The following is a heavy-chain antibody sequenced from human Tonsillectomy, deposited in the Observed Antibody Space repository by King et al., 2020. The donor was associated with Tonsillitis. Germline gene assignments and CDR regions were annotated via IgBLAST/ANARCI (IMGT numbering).Heavy chain of an antibody. J-gene: IGHJ4*02. D-gene: IGHD3-10*01. CDR1: GFTFSNAW. CDR3: TTDRYYDFDY. V-gene: IGHV3-15*01. Sequence: VQLVESGGGLVKPGGSLRLSCAASGFTFSNAWMSWVRQAPGKGLEWVGRINSKTDGATTDYAAPVNGRFTISRDDSKNTLYLQMNSLKTEDTAVYYCTTDRYYDFDYWGQGTLVTVSS. CDR2: INSKTDGATT.